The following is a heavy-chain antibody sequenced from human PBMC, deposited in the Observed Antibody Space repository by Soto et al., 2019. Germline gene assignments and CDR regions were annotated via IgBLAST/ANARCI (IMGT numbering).Heavy chain of an antibody. V-gene: IGHV4-30-2*01. Sequence: QLQLQESGSGLVKPSQTLSLTCAVSGGSISSGGYSWSWIRQPPGKGLEWIGYIYHSGSTYYNPSLKSRVAISVDRAKTQVSLKLSSVTAADTAVYDCARASATVTTLDYWGQGTLVTVSS. CDR3: ARASATVTTLDY. CDR1: GGSISSGGYS. CDR2: IYHSGST. J-gene: IGHJ4*02. D-gene: IGHD4-17*01.